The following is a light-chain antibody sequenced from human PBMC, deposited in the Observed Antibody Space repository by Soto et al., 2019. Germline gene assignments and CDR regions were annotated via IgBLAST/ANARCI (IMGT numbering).Light chain of an antibody. Sequence: EIVMTQSPATLSVSPGERATLSCRASQSVSSNLAWYQQKPGQAPRLLIYGASTRATGIPARFSGGGSGTEFTITISSLQSEDFAVYYCQQYNNWPPYTFGQGTKLEIK. CDR1: QSVSSN. V-gene: IGKV3-15*01. CDR2: GAS. CDR3: QQYNNWPPYT. J-gene: IGKJ2*01.